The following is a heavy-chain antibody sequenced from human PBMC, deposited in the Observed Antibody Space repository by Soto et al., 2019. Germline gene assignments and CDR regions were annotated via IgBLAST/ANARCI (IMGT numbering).Heavy chain of an antibody. D-gene: IGHD6-6*01. V-gene: IGHV4-59*01. J-gene: IGHJ4*02. CDR2: IYYSGST. Sequence: SETLSLTCSVSGGSISSYYWSWIRQPPGKGLEWIGYIYYSGSTNYNPSLKSRVTISVDTSKNQFSLKLSSVTAADTAVYYCARETGEYGGSSFDYWGQGTLVTVAS. CDR1: GGSISSYY. CDR3: ARETGEYGGSSFDY.